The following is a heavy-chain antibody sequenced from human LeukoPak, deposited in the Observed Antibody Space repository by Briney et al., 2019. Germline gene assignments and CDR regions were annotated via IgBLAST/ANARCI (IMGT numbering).Heavy chain of an antibody. CDR1: GGSISNTNW. CDR2: VNLQGST. V-gene: IGHV4-4*02. D-gene: IGHD1-26*01. J-gene: IGHJ3*02. Sequence: PSETLSLTCGVSGGSISNTNWWTWFRQPPGKGLEWIGEVNLQGSTNYNPSLKSRVAISVDKSENHISLKLSSVTAADTAVYYCASPLGYSGRSDAFDIWGQGTMVTVSS. CDR3: ASPLGYSGRSDAFDI.